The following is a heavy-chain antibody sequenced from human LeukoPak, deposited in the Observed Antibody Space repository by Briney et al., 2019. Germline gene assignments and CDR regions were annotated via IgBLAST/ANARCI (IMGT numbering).Heavy chain of an antibody. CDR3: ARDDLIVLMVYAHSFDY. CDR1: GFTFSSYA. J-gene: IGHJ4*02. Sequence: GGSLRLSCAASGFTFSSYAMNWVRQAPGKGLEWISAISGSGGSTYYADSVKGRFTISRDNSKNTLYLQMNSLRAEDTAVYYCARDDLIVLMVYAHSFDYWGQGTLVTVSS. D-gene: IGHD2-8*01. CDR2: ISGSGGST. V-gene: IGHV3-23*01.